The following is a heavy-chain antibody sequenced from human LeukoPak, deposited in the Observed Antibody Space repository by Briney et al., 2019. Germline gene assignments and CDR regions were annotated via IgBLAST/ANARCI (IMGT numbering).Heavy chain of an antibody. J-gene: IGHJ5*02. Sequence: SETLSLTCTVSGGSISSGSYYWSWVRQPAGKGLEWIGRIYTSGSTNYNPSLKSRVTISVDTSKNQFSLKLSSVTAADTAVYYCAASNSWGQGTLVTVSS. CDR1: GGSISSGSYY. V-gene: IGHV4-61*02. CDR3: AASNS. D-gene: IGHD5-24*01. CDR2: IYTSGST.